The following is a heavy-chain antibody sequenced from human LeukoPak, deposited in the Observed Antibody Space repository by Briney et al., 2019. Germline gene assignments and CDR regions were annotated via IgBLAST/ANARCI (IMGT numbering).Heavy chain of an antibody. V-gene: IGHV3-30*19. Sequence: PGRSLRLSCAASGFTFSSYGMHWVRQAPGKGLEWVAVIWYDGSNKYYADSVKGRFTISRDNSKNTLYLQMNSLRAEDTAVYYCARDLSDYDYVWGSGDYWGQGTLVTVSS. CDR1: GFTFSSYG. CDR2: IWYDGSNK. D-gene: IGHD3-16*01. J-gene: IGHJ4*02. CDR3: ARDLSDYDYVWGSGDY.